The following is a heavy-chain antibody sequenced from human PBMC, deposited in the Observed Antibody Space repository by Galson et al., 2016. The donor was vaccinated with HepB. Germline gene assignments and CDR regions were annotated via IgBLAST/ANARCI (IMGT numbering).Heavy chain of an antibody. CDR2: INQDGSER. CDR3: ARGSQWLVAY. V-gene: IGHV3-7*01. J-gene: IGHJ4*02. Sequence: SLRLSCAASGFTFRPFWMNWVRQAPGKGLEWVANINQDGSERYYMDSVKGRFTISRDNAKNSLYLQMNSLRAEDTAVYYCARGSQWLVAYWGQGTLVTVSS. CDR1: GFTFRPFW. D-gene: IGHD6-19*01.